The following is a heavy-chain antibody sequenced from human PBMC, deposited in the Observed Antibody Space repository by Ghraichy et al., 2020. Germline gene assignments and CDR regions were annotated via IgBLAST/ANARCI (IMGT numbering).Heavy chain of an antibody. V-gene: IGHV3-23*01. D-gene: IGHD6-19*01. CDR3: AKDPPGFIAVAGTVFDY. CDR1: GFTFSSYA. Sequence: GGSLRLSCAASGFTFSSYAMSWVRQAPGKGLEWVSAISGSGGSTYYADSVKGRFTISRDNSKNTLYLQMNSLRAEDTAVYYCAKDPPGFIAVAGTVFDYWGQGTLVTVSS. J-gene: IGHJ4*02. CDR2: ISGSGGST.